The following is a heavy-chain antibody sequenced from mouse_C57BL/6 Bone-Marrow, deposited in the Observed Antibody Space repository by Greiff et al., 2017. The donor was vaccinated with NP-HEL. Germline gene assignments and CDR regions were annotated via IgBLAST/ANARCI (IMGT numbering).Heavy chain of an antibody. CDR1: GFNIKDDY. Sequence: VHVKQSGAELVRPGASVKLSCTASGFNIKDDYMHWVKQRPEQGLEWIGWIDPENGDTEYASKFQGKATITADTSSNTAYLQLSSLTSEDTAVYYCTAGGLLPFDYWGRGTTLTVSS. D-gene: IGHD2-3*01. CDR3: TAGGLLPFDY. CDR2: IDPENGDT. V-gene: IGHV14-4*01. J-gene: IGHJ2*01.